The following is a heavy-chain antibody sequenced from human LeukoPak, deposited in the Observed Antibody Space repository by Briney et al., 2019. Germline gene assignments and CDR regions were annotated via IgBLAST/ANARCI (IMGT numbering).Heavy chain of an antibody. J-gene: IGHJ3*02. Sequence: ASVKVSCKASGYTFTSYGISWVRQAPGQGLEWMGWINAYNGNTNYAQKLQGRVTMTTDTSTSTAYMELRSLRSDDTAVYYCARPWTYCGGDCAPGNAFDIWGQGTMVTVSS. CDR2: INAYNGNT. CDR1: GYTFTSYG. V-gene: IGHV1-18*01. D-gene: IGHD2-21*02. CDR3: ARPWTYCGGDCAPGNAFDI.